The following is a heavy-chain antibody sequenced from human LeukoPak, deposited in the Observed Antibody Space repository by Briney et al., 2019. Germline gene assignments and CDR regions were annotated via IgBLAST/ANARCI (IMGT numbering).Heavy chain of an antibody. Sequence: GRSLRLSCAASGFTFSGYAMHWVRQAPGKGLEWVAVISYDGTNTYYADSVKGRFTISRDNSKNTLYLQMDSLRAEDTAVYYCARDSDFDSSGYYPYYYYYYNMDVWGQGTTVTVSS. CDR1: GFTFSGYA. J-gene: IGHJ6*02. D-gene: IGHD3-22*01. CDR3: ARDSDFDSSGYYPYYYYYYNMDV. V-gene: IGHV3-30-3*01. CDR2: ISYDGTNT.